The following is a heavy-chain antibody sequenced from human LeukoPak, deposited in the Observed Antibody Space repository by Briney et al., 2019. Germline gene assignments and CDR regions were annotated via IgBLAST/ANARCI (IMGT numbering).Heavy chain of an antibody. J-gene: IGHJ4*02. CDR2: INPNSGGT. D-gene: IGHD5-24*01. Sequence: ASVKVPYKASGYTFHVYYMHCVRQAPGQGLEWMGWINPNSGGTNYAQKFQGRVTMTRDTSISTAFMELSRLRSDDTAVYYCAREGAGDGYNFGFEYWGPRNLVTVSS. CDR3: AREGAGDGYNFGFEY. CDR1: GYTFHVYY. V-gene: IGHV1-2*02.